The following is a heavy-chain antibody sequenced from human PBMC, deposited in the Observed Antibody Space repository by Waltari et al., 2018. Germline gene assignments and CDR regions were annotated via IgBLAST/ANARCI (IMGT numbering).Heavy chain of an antibody. Sequence: QVQLVESGGGVVQPGRSLRLSCAASGFTFSSYAMHWVRQAPGKGLEWVAVISYDGSNKDYADARKGRVTIARDNSKNTLYRQMNRRRAEDTAVYYCARVFINLVVSYGDNWGQGTLVSVSS. J-gene: IGHJ4*02. CDR3: ARVFINLVVSYGDN. CDR1: GFTFSSYA. V-gene: IGHV3-30-3*01. D-gene: IGHD5-18*01. CDR2: ISYDGSNK.